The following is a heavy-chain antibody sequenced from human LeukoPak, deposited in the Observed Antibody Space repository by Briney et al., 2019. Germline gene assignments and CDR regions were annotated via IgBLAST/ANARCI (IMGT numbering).Heavy chain of an antibody. D-gene: IGHD2-2*01. J-gene: IGHJ4*02. CDR2: IYYSGST. CDR1: GGSISSGGYY. CDR3: AALQRPGAIDF. Sequence: KASQTLSLTCTVSGGSISSGGYYWSWIRQHPGKGLEWIGYIYYSGSTYYNPSLKSRVTISVDTSKNQFSLKLSSVTAADTAVYYCAALQRPGAIDFWGQGNLVTVSS. V-gene: IGHV4-31*03.